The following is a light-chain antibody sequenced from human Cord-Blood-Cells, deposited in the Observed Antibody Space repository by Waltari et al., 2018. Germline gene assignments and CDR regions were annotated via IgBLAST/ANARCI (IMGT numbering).Light chain of an antibody. Sequence: EIVMTQSPATLSVSPGESATLSCRASQSVSSNLAWYQQKPGQAPRLLIYGASTRATGSPARFSGSGSGTEFTLTISSLQSEDFAVYYCQQYNNWPETFGQGTKGEIK. J-gene: IGKJ1*01. CDR1: QSVSSN. CDR3: QQYNNWPET. V-gene: IGKV3-15*01. CDR2: GAS.